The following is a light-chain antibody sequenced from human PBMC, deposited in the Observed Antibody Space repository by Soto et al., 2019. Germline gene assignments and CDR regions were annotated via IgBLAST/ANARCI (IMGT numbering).Light chain of an antibody. J-gene: IGKJ3*01. V-gene: IGKV3-20*01. CDR3: QHQGISPGFT. Sequence: EVVLTQSPGSLSLSPGDIATLSCRASQRINNNFLAWYQQRPGQAPRLVIYGASSRASGIPDRFTGTGSGADFILTISRLEPEDSAVYYCQHQGISPGFTFGPGTKVEI. CDR1: QRINNNF. CDR2: GAS.